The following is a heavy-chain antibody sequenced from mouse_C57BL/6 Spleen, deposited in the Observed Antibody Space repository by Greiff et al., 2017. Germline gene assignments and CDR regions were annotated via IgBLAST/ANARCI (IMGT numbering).Heavy chain of an antibody. CDR3: ARGGITTVVKAMDY. CDR1: GYSFTDYN. D-gene: IGHD1-1*01. CDR2: INPNYGTT. J-gene: IGHJ4*01. V-gene: IGHV1-39*01. Sequence: EVHLVESGPELVKPGASVKISCKASGYSFTDYNMNWVKQSNGKSLEWIGVINPNYGTTSYNQKFKGKATLTVDQSSSTAYMQLNSLTSEDSAVYYCARGGITTVVKAMDYWGQGTSVTVSS.